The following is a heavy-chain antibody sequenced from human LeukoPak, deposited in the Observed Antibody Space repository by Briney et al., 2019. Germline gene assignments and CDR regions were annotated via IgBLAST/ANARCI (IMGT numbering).Heavy chain of an antibody. J-gene: IGHJ6*02. V-gene: IGHV1-24*01. CDR3: ATWWGSDGMDV. CDR1: GYTLTELS. D-gene: IGHD2-15*01. CDR2: FDPEDGET. Sequence: EASVKVSCKVSGYTLTELSMHLVRQAPGKGLEWMGGFDPEDGETIYAQKFQGRVTMTEDTSTDTAYMELSSLRSEDTAVYYCATWWGSDGMDVWGQGATVTVSS.